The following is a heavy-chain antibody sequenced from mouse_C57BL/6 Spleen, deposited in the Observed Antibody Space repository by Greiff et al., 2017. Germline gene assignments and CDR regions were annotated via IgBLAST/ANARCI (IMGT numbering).Heavy chain of an antibody. V-gene: IGHV1-81*01. Sequence: VQLQQSGAELARPGASVKLSCKASGYTFTSYGISWVKQRTGQGLEWIGEISPRSGNTYYNEKFKGKATLTADKSSSTAYMELRSLTSEDTAVYFCARQQLDYWGQGTTLTVSS. CDR2: ISPRSGNT. D-gene: IGHD6-1*01. J-gene: IGHJ2*01. CDR3: ARQQLDY. CDR1: GYTFTSYG.